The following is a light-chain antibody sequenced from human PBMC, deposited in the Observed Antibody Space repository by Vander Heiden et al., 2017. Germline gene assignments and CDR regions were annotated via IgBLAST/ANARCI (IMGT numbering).Light chain of an antibody. J-gene: IGLJ3*02. CDR2: VNSDGSH. CDR1: GGHTTYA. CDR3: QTWGSGIRV. V-gene: IGLV4-69*01. Sequence: QVVLTQSPSASASLGASVNLTCTLSGGHTTYAIAWHQMQSEKGPRFLMKVNSDGSHPKGDGISYRLSGSTSGSERYLTISSLQSDDEADYYCQTWGSGIRVFGGGTKLTVL.